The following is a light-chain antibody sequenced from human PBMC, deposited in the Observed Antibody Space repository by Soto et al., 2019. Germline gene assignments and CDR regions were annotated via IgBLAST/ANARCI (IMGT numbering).Light chain of an antibody. Sequence: QSVLTQPASVSGSPGQSITISCTGTASDVDGYNYVSWYRQHPGKAPKLLIYEVSNRPSGVSNRFSGSKSGNTASLTISGLQAEDEADYYCSSYTSSSPRVVFGGGTKLTVL. CDR2: EVS. V-gene: IGLV2-14*01. J-gene: IGLJ2*01. CDR3: SSYTSSSPRVV. CDR1: ASDVDGYNY.